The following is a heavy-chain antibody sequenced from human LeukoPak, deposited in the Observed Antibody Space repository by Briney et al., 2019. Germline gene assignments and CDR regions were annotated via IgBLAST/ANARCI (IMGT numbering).Heavy chain of an antibody. J-gene: IGHJ4*02. CDR3: AKDRIVVVPAARTPFDY. Sequence: GGSLRLSCAASGFTFSSYAMSWVRQAPGKGLEWVSAISGSGGSTYYADSVKGRFTISRDNSKNTLYLQMNSLRAEDTAVYYCAKDRIVVVPAARTPFDYWGQGTLVTVSS. CDR2: ISGSGGST. CDR1: GFTFSSYA. D-gene: IGHD2-2*01. V-gene: IGHV3-23*01.